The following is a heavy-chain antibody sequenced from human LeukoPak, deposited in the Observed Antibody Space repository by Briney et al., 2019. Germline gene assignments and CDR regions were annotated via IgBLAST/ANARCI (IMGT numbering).Heavy chain of an antibody. CDR1: GGSFSGYY. CDR3: ARGGRSRPRRRFDP. J-gene: IGHJ5*02. Sequence: PSETLSLTCAVYGGSFSGYYWSWIRQPPGKGLEWIGEINHSGSTNYNPSLKSRVTISVDTSKKQFSLNLRSVTPAAAAVFSCARGGRSRPRRRFDPWGQGTLVTVSS. V-gene: IGHV4-34*01. D-gene: IGHD6-13*01. CDR2: INHSGST.